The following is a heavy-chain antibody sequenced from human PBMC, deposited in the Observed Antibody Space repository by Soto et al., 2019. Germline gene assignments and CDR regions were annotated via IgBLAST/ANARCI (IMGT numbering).Heavy chain of an antibody. Sequence: QLQLQESGSGLVKPSQTLSLTCAVSGGSISSGGYSWSWIRQPPGKGLEWIGYIYHSGSTYYNPSLKSRVTISVDRSKNQFSLKRRSVTDADTAVYYCARALCSGGSCDRYYYYYYGMDVWGQGTTVTVSS. V-gene: IGHV4-30-2*01. CDR3: ARALCSGGSCDRYYYYYYGMDV. D-gene: IGHD2-15*01. CDR1: GGSISSGGYS. CDR2: IYHSGST. J-gene: IGHJ6*02.